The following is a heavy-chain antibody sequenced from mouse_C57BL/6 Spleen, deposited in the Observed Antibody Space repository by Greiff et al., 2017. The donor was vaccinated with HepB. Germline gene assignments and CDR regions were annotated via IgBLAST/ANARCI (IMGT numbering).Heavy chain of an antibody. CDR3: APGYYYGSSYVHFDV. CDR2: INPNYGTT. Sequence: VQLQQSGPELVKPGASVKISCKASGYSFTDYNMNWVKQSNGKSLEWIGVINPNYGTTSYNQKFKGKATLTVDQSSSTAYMQLNSLTSEDSAVYYCAPGYYYGSSYVHFDVWGTGTTVTVSS. CDR1: GYSFTDYN. V-gene: IGHV1-39*01. J-gene: IGHJ1*03. D-gene: IGHD1-1*01.